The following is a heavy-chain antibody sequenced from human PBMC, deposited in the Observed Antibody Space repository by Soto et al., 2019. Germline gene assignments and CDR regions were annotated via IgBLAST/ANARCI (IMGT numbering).Heavy chain of an antibody. V-gene: IGHV3-73*01. J-gene: IGHJ6*03. D-gene: IGHD2-2*01. CDR2: IRSKANSYAT. Sequence: EVQLVESGGGLVQPGGSLKLSCAASGFTFSGSAMHWVRQASGKGLEWVGRIRSKANSYATAYAASVKGRFTISRDDSKNTAYLQMNGLKTEDTAVYYCTRVAVPAAILSGYYYMDVWGKGTTVTVSS. CDR3: TRVAVPAAILSGYYYMDV. CDR1: GFTFSGSA.